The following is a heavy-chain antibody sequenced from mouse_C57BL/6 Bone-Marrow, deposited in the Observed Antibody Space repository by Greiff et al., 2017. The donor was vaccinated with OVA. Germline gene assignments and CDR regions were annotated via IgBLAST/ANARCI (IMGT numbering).Heavy chain of an antibody. CDR1: GFNIKDDY. Sequence: EVQLQQSGAELVRPGASVKLSCTASGFNIKDDYMHWVKQRPEQGLEWIGWIDPENGDTEYASKFQGKATITADTSSNTAYLQLSSLTSEDTAVYYCTPSFYYGYVIFDYWGQGTTLTVSS. V-gene: IGHV14-4*01. CDR3: TPSFYYGYVIFDY. J-gene: IGHJ2*01. D-gene: IGHD2-2*01. CDR2: IDPENGDT.